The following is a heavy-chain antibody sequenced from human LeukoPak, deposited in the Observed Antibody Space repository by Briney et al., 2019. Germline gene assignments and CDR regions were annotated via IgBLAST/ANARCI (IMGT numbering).Heavy chain of an antibody. CDR1: GYTFTSYG. V-gene: IGHV1-18*01. D-gene: IGHD3-22*01. J-gene: IGHJ4*02. Sequence: GASVKVSCRASGYTFTSYGISWVRQAPGQGLEWMGWISAYNGNTNYAQKLQGRVTMTTDTSTSTAYMELRSLRSDDTAVYYCARVVDYYDSSGYYYRGYYFDYWGQGILVTVSS. CDR2: ISAYNGNT. CDR3: ARVVDYYDSSGYYYRGYYFDY.